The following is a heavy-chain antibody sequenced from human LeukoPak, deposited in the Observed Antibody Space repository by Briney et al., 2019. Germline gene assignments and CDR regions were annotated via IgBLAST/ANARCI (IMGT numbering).Heavy chain of an antibody. Sequence: PSETLSLTCTVSGGSISSSSYYWGWIRQPPGKGLEWIGSIYYSGSTYYNPSLKSRVTISVDTSKNQFSLKLSSVTAADTAVYYCARHARQGWLVDRLSELAFDIWGQGTMVTVSS. V-gene: IGHV4-39*01. CDR3: ARHARQGWLVDRLSELAFDI. J-gene: IGHJ3*02. D-gene: IGHD6-19*01. CDR1: GGSISSSSYY. CDR2: IYYSGST.